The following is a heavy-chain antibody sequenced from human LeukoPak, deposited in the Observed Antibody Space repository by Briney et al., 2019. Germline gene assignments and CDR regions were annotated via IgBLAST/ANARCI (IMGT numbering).Heavy chain of an antibody. V-gene: IGHV3-23*01. J-gene: IGHJ4*02. Sequence: GGSLRLSCAASGFTFSSYAMSWVRQAPGKGLEWVSAISGSGGSTYYADSVKGRFTISRDNAKNALSLQMNSLRDEDTAVYYCATSGNYYLKYWGQGTLVTVSS. CDR3: ATSGNYYLKY. CDR1: GFTFSSYA. D-gene: IGHD1-26*01. CDR2: ISGSGGST.